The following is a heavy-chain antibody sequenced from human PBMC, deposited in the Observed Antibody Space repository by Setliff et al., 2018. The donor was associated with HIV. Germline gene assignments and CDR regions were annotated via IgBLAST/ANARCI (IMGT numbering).Heavy chain of an antibody. CDR2: VNPSGGST. D-gene: IGHD6-13*01. J-gene: IGHJ4*02. Sequence: GASVKVSCKASGYTFTNYNIHWVRQAPGQGLEWVGMVNPSGGSTAYAQKFQGRVTIIRDTSTSTVYMDLSSLRSEDTAVYYCARRGIAAADYYFDYWGQGALVTVSS. CDR1: GYTFTNYN. CDR3: ARRGIAAADYYFDY. V-gene: IGHV1-46*01.